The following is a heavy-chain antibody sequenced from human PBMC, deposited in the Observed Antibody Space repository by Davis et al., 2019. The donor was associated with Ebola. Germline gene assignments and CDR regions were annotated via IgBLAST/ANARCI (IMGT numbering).Heavy chain of an antibody. J-gene: IGHJ4*02. V-gene: IGHV3-30-3*01. D-gene: IGHD6-13*01. CDR3: ARADGFSSSWYLFDY. Sequence: GESLKISCAASGFTFSSYAMNWVRQSPGKGPEGVAAISFDESTQYYADSVKGRFTISRDNSENTLYLQMNGLRAEDTAVYYCARADGFSSSWYLFDYWGQGTLVTVSS. CDR1: GFTFSSYA. CDR2: ISFDESTQ.